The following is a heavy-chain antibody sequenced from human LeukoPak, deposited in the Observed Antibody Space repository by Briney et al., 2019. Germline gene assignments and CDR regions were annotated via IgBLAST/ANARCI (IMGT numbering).Heavy chain of an antibody. Sequence: PSDTLSLTCAVYGGSFSGYYWSWIRHPPGKGLEWIGEINHSGSTNSNPSLKSRVTISVDTSKNQFSLKLSSVTAADTAVYYCARGLTTVTTNARYYYYYYMDVWGKGTTVTVSS. CDR2: INHSGST. J-gene: IGHJ6*03. D-gene: IGHD4-11*01. CDR3: ARGLTTVTTNARYYYYYYMDV. CDR1: GGSFSGYY. V-gene: IGHV4-34*01.